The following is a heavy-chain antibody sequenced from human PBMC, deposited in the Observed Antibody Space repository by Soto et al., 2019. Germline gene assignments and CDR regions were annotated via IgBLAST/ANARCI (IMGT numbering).Heavy chain of an antibody. V-gene: IGHV4-34*01. J-gene: IGHJ6*02. Sequence: PSESLCLTCAVYGWSFSGYDWSWIRQPPGKGLEWIGEINHSGSTNYNPSLKSRVTISVDTSKNQFSLKLSSVTAADTAVYYCARVLTKGIFGVAPWEKYGMDVWGQGTTVTVSS. CDR3: ARVLTKGIFGVAPWEKYGMDV. CDR2: INHSGST. D-gene: IGHD3-3*01. CDR1: GWSFSGYD.